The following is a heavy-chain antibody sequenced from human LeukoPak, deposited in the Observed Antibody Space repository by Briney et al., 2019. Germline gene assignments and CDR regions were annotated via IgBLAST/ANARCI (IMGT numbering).Heavy chain of an antibody. CDR3: ARCGRAVAGPDEY. D-gene: IGHD6-19*01. CDR1: GFTFSTYV. CDR2: ISHDGTDT. V-gene: IGHV3-74*01. J-gene: IGHJ4*02. Sequence: GGSLRLSCAASGFTFSTYVMHWVRQAPGKGLMWVSRISHDGTDTSYADSVKGRFTISRDNAKNSLYLQMNSLRAEDTAVYYCARCGRAVAGPDEYWGQGPLVRVSS.